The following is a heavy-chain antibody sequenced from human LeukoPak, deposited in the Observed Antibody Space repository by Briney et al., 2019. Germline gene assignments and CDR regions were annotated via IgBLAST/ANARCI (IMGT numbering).Heavy chain of an antibody. CDR3: ARVGMGSPGPFDY. Sequence: GGSLRLSCAASGFTFSSYAMSWVRQAPGKGLEWVSAISGSTITTYYADSVKGRFTISRDNSKNTVYLQMNSLRAEETAVYYCARVGMGSPGPFDYWGQGTLVTVSS. CDR2: ISGSTITT. V-gene: IGHV3-23*01. J-gene: IGHJ4*02. D-gene: IGHD1-26*01. CDR1: GFTFSSYA.